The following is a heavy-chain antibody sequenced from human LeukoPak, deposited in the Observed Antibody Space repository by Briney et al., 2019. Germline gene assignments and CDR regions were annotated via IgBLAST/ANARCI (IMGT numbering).Heavy chain of an antibody. CDR3: ARAGGLYYYDSNQRDYYYYYMDV. CDR2: INPNSGGT. V-gene: IGHV1-2*02. CDR1: GYTFTGYY. D-gene: IGHD3-22*01. Sequence: ASVKVSCKASGYTFTGYYMHWVRQAPGQGLEWMGWINPNSGGTNYAQKFQGRVTMTRDTSISTAYMELSRLRSDDTAVYYCARAGGLYYYDSNQRDYYYYYMDVWGKGTTVTVSS. J-gene: IGHJ6*03.